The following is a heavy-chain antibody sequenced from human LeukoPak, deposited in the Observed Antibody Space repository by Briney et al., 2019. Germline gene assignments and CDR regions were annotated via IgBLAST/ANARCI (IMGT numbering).Heavy chain of an antibody. Sequence: GGSLRLSCAASGFTFSSYSMNWVRQAPGKGLEWVSYISSSSSTIYYADSVKGRFTISRDNAKNSLYLQMNSLRAEDTAVYYCARDCSGGRCYLRYWGQGTLVTVSS. D-gene: IGHD2-15*01. CDR1: GFTFSSYS. CDR3: ARDCSGGRCYLRY. V-gene: IGHV3-48*01. J-gene: IGHJ4*02. CDR2: ISSSSSTI.